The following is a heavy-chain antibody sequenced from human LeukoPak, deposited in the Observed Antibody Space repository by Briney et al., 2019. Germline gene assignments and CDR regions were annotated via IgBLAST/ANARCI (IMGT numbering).Heavy chain of an antibody. CDR3: ARDWITYYYDSSGYYYGNWFDP. V-gene: IGHV1-18*01. Sequence: ASVKVSCKASGYTFTSYDINWVRQAPGQGLEWMGWISAYNGNTNYAQKLQGRVTMTTDTSTSTAYMELRSLRSDDTAVYYCARDWITYYYDSSGYYYGNWFDPWGQGTLVTVSS. D-gene: IGHD3-22*01. CDR2: ISAYNGNT. CDR1: GYTFTSYD. J-gene: IGHJ5*02.